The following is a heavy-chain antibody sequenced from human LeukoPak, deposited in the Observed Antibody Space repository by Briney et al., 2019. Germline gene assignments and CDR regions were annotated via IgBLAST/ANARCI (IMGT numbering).Heavy chain of an antibody. V-gene: IGHV4-39*07. CDR2: IYYSGST. D-gene: IGHD3-22*01. Sequence: SETLSLTCTVSGGSISSSSYYWGWIRQPPGKGLEWIGSIYYSGSTYYNPSLKSRVTISVDTSKNQFSLKLSSVTAADTAVYYCARNPMIVVAYAFDIWGQGTMVTVSS. CDR1: GGSISSSSYY. J-gene: IGHJ3*02. CDR3: ARNPMIVVAYAFDI.